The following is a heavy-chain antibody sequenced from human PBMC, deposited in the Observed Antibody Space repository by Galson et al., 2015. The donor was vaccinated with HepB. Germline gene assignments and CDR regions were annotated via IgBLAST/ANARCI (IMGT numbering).Heavy chain of an antibody. V-gene: IGHV3-48*02. D-gene: IGHD5-12*01. CDR3: ARDSGYSGYDYEY. CDR2: ISSSSSTI. J-gene: IGHJ4*02. Sequence: SLRLSCAASGFTFSNAWMNWVRQAPGKGLEWVSYISSSSSTIYYADSVKGRFTISRDNAKNSLYLQMNSLRDEDTAVYYCARDSGYSGYDYEYWGQGTLVTVSS. CDR1: GFTFSNAW.